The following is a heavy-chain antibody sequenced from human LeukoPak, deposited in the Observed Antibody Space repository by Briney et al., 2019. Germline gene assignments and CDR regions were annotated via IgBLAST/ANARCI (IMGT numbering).Heavy chain of an antibody. CDR1: GFTFDDYG. D-gene: IGHD3-10*01. J-gene: IGHJ4*02. V-gene: IGHV3-20*01. CDR3: AKNYGSGSYYDY. CDR2: INWNGGST. Sequence: GSLRLSCAASGFTFDDYGMSWVRQAPGKGLEWVSGINWNGGSTGYADSVKGRFTISRDNAKNSLYLQMNSLRAEDTALYHCAKNYGSGSYYDYWGQGTLVTVSS.